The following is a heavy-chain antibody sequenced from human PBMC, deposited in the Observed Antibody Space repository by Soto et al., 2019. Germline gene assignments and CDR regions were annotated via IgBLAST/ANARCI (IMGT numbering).Heavy chain of an antibody. CDR3: ARDFDAARPLDY. CDR2: ISSSSSYI. D-gene: IGHD6-6*01. CDR1: GFTFSSYS. Sequence: EVQLVESGGGLVKPGGSLRLSCAASGFTFSSYSMNWVRQAPGKGLEWVSSISSSSSYIYYADSVKGRFTTSRDNAKNSLYLQMNSLRAEDTAVYYCARDFDAARPLDYWGQGTLVTVSS. V-gene: IGHV3-21*01. J-gene: IGHJ4*02.